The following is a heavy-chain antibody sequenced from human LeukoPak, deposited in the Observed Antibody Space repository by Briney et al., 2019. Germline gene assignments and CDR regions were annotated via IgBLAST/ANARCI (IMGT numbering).Heavy chain of an antibody. CDR2: IRYDGSNK. J-gene: IGHJ4*02. Sequence: PGGSLRLSCAASGCTFTSYGIHWVRQAPAKGLEWVAFIRYDGSNKYYADSVKGRFTISRDNSKNTLYLQMNSLRAEDTAVYYCAKDISGSWSIDYWGQGTLVTVSS. D-gene: IGHD6-13*01. CDR3: AKDISGSWSIDY. CDR1: GCTFTSYG. V-gene: IGHV3-30*02.